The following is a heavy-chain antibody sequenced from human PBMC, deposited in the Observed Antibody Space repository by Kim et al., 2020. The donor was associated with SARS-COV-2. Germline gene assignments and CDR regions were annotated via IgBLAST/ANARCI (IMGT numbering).Heavy chain of an antibody. CDR3: ARGPGAVTPVTLFNWYFDL. V-gene: IGHV1-69*13. CDR2: IIPIFGTA. D-gene: IGHD4-4*01. CDR1: GGTFSSYA. J-gene: IGHJ2*01. Sequence: SVKVSCKASGGTFSSYAISWVRQAPGQGLEWMGGIIPIFGTANYAQKFQGRVTITADESTSTAYMELSSLRSEDTAVYYCARGPGAVTPVTLFNWYFDLWGRGTLVTVSS.